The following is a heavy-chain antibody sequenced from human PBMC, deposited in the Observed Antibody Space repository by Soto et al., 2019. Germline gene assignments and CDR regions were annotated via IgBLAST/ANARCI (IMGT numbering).Heavy chain of an antibody. V-gene: IGHV3-49*03. CDR2: IRSKAYGGTT. CDR3: TREDRYYDYVWGSYLTDAFDI. Sequence: WSLRLSCTASGFTFGDYAMGWFRQAPGKGLEWVGFIRSKAYGGTTEYAASVKGRFTISRDDSKSIAYLQMNSLKTEDTAVYYCTREDRYYDYVWGSYLTDAFDIWGQGTMVTVS. D-gene: IGHD3-16*02. J-gene: IGHJ3*02. CDR1: GFTFGDYA.